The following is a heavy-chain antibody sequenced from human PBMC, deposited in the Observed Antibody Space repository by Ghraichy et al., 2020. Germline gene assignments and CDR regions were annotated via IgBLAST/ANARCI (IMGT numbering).Heavy chain of an antibody. D-gene: IGHD1-14*01. CDR2: INHSGST. CDR1: GGSFSDYC. J-gene: IGHJ3*02. V-gene: IGHV4-34*01. CDR3: ARGGATTPGITPGTFDI. Sequence: SETLSLTCAVYGGSFSDYCWTWIRQPPGKGLEWIGKINHSGSTNYNPSLKSRVTMSVDTSKNQFSLNLSSVTTADTAVYYCARGGATTPGITPGTFDIWGQGTMVTVSS.